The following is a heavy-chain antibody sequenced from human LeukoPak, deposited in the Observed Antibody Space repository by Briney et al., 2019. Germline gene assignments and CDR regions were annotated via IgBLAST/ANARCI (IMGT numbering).Heavy chain of an antibody. V-gene: IGHV4-59*01. D-gene: IGHD3-16*01. Sequence: PSETLSLTCTVSGGSISSYYWSWIRQPPGKGLEWIGYIYYSGSTNYNPSLKSRVTISVDTSKNQFSLKLSSVTAADTAVYYCARVRALRPPYDAFDIWGQGTMVTVSS. CDR1: GGSISSYY. CDR3: ARVRALRPPYDAFDI. J-gene: IGHJ3*02. CDR2: IYYSGST.